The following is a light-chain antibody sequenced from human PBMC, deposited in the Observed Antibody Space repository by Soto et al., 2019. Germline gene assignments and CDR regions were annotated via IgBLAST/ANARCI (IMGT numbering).Light chain of an antibody. CDR1: QGITSA. CDR2: AS. Sequence: AIQLTQSPSSLSASVGDRVTITCRAGQGITSALAWYQQKPGKAPRVLISASSLQSGVPSRFSGSGSGTDFTLTISSLQPEDFASYFCQQFYSYPSTFGQGTRLETK. V-gene: IGKV1-13*02. CDR3: QQFYSYPST. J-gene: IGKJ5*01.